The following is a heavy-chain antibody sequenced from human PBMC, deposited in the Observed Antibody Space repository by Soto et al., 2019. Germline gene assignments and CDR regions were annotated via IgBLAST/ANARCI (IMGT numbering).Heavy chain of an antibody. D-gene: IGHD6-19*01. CDR2: INSDGSST. J-gene: IGHJ6*02. Sequence: GGSLRLSCAASGFTFSSYWMHWVRQAPGKGLVWVSRINSDGSSTSYADSVKGRFTISRDNAKNTLYLQMNRLRAEDTAVYYYARVGVAVAGRNYYYGMDVWGQGTTVTVSS. V-gene: IGHV3-74*01. CDR1: GFTFSSYW. CDR3: ARVGVAVAGRNYYYGMDV.